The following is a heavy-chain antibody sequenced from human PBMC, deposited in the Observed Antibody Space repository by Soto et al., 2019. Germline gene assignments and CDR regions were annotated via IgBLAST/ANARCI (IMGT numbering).Heavy chain of an antibody. D-gene: IGHD3-10*01. CDR1: GGSFSGYY. CDR2: INYSGST. J-gene: IGHJ5*02. CDR3: ARAGGVRSNWFDP. Sequence: PSETLSLTCAVYGGSFSGYYWSWIRQPPGKGLEWIGDINYSGSTNYNPSLKSRVTISVDTSKNHFSLKLSSVTAADTAVYYCARAGGVRSNWFDPWGQGTLVTVSS. V-gene: IGHV4-34*01.